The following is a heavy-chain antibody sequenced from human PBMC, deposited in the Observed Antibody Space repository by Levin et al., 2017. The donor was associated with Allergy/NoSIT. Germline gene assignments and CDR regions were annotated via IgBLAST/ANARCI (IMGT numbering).Heavy chain of an antibody. Sequence: SETLSLTCTVSGGSISSSSYYWGWIRQPPGKGLEWIGSIYYSGSTYYNPSLKSRVTISVDTSKNQFSLKLSSVTAADTAVYYCARHTLPYYGSGSDDYWGQGTLVTVSS. CDR3: ARHTLPYYGSGSDDY. D-gene: IGHD3-10*01. CDR1: GGSISSSSYY. CDR2: IYYSGST. V-gene: IGHV4-39*01. J-gene: IGHJ4*02.